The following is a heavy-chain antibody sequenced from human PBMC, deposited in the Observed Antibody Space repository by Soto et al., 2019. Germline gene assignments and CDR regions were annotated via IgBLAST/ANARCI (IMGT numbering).Heavy chain of an antibody. V-gene: IGHV4-34*01. CDR2: INHSGST. CDR1: GGSFSGYY. Sequence: QVQLQQWGAGLLKPSETLSLTCAVYGGSFSGYYWSWIRQPPGKGLEWIGEINHSGSTNYNPSLKSRVTISVDTSKNQFSLKLSSVTAADTAVYYCARLGYCSSTSCHDYWGQGTLVTVSS. CDR3: ARLGYCSSTSCHDY. D-gene: IGHD2-2*01. J-gene: IGHJ4*02.